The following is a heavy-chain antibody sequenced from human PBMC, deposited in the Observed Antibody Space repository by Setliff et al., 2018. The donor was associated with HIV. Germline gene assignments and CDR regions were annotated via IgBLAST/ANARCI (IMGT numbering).Heavy chain of an antibody. J-gene: IGHJ3*02. CDR3: AGPRGDEAFDI. CDR1: GGTSSTHA. Sequence: GASVKVSCKASGGTSSTHAINWVRQAPGQGLEWMGQIISILDTTNYAQEFQGRVTFTADESTSTMYMELSSLTSDDTAVYYCAGPRGDEAFDIWGQGTMVTVSS. V-gene: IGHV1-69*11. CDR2: IISILDTT.